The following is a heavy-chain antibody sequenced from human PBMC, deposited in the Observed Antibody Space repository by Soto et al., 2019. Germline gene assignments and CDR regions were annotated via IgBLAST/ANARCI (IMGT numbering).Heavy chain of an antibody. CDR3: ARDDATYCGGDRYRYSYYGMDV. CDR1: GCTFSNHA. J-gene: IGHJ6*02. D-gene: IGHD2-21*02. Sequence: SVKVSCKASGCTFSNHAISWVRQAPGQGREWVGGIIPMFPTADYAQRFQGRVTITADDSTTTVYMELSGLRSEDTAMYYCARDDATYCGGDRYRYSYYGMDVWGQGTTVTVSS. V-gene: IGHV1-69*13. CDR2: IIPMFPTA.